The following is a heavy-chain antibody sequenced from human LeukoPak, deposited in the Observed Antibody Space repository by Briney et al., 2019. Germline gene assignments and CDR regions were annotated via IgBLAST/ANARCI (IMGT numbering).Heavy chain of an antibody. D-gene: IGHD2/OR15-2a*01. Sequence: SETLSLTCTVSGGSISSYYWSWIRQPPGKGLEWIGYIYYSGSINYSPSLKNRVTISVDTSKKQFSLELSSVTAADTAVYYCARRLRAFGYYYYAMDVWGQGTTVTVSS. CDR1: GGSISSYY. CDR2: IYYSGSI. CDR3: ARRLRAFGYYYYAMDV. V-gene: IGHV4-59*08. J-gene: IGHJ6*02.